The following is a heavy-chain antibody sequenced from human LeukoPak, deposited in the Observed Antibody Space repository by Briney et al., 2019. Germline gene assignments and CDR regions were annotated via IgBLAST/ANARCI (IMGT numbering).Heavy chain of an antibody. CDR1: GYTFTSYG. CDR2: ISAYNGNT. J-gene: IGHJ3*02. CDR3: ARAHLGCSSTSCYFDAFDI. Sequence: ASVKVSCKASGYTFTSYGISWVRQAPGQGLEWMGWISAYNGNTNYAQKLQGRVTMTTDTSTSTAYMELRSLRSDDTAVYYCARAHLGCSSTSCYFDAFDIWGQGTMVTVSS. D-gene: IGHD2-2*01. V-gene: IGHV1-18*01.